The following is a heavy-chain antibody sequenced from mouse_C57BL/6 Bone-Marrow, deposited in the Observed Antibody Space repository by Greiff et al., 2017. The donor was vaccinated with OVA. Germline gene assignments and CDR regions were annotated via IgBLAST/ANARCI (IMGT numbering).Heavy chain of an antibody. V-gene: IGHV14-4*01. J-gene: IGHJ2*01. CDR3: TPSFYVVYFDY. CDR1: GFTFKDDY. D-gene: IGHD1-1*01. Sequence: VQLQQSGAELVRPGASVKLSCTASGFTFKDDYMHWVKQRPEQGLEWIGWIDPENGDTDYASKFQGKATMTADTSSNTAYLQLSSLTSEDTAVYYCTPSFYVVYFDYWGQGTTLTVSS. CDR2: IDPENGDT.